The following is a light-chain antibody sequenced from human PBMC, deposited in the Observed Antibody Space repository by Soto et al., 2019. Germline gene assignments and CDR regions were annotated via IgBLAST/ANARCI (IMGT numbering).Light chain of an antibody. J-gene: IGKJ1*01. CDR3: QQYGSSPRT. Sequence: IVLKQSPGTLSLSPGERATLSCRPSQSVSSSYLAWDQQKPGQALRLLIYGASSRATGIPDRFSGSGSGTDFTLTISRLEPEDFAVYYCQQYGSSPRTFGQGTKVDIK. CDR2: GAS. CDR1: QSVSSSY. V-gene: IGKV3-20*01.